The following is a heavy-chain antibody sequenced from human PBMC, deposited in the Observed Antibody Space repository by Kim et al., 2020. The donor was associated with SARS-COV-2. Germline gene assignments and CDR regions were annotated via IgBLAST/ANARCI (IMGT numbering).Heavy chain of an antibody. CDR3: ARLAADMTVGWFDP. V-gene: IGHV3-7*01. CDR2: IKQDGSEQ. Sequence: GGSLRLSCAASGFTFSSYWMRWVRQAPGKGLEWVANIKQDGSEQYYVDSVKGRFTISRDNAKNSLYLQMNSLRAEDTAVYYCARLAADMTVGWFDPWGQGDLVTVSS. CDR1: GFTFSSYW. D-gene: IGHD6-13*01. J-gene: IGHJ5*02.